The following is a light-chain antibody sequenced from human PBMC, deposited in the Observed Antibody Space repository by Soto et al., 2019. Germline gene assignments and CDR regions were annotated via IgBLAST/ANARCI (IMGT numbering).Light chain of an antibody. Sequence: EIILTQSPDTLSLSPWERATLSCMASQTVSSNYLAWCQQRPGQAPRLLVYGASTRAAGIPDRFSGSGSGTDSTLTITRLEPEDSAVYFCQQYTGPPTTFGQGTRLEIK. V-gene: IGKV3-20*01. J-gene: IGKJ5*01. CDR1: QTVSSNY. CDR2: GAS. CDR3: QQYTGPPTT.